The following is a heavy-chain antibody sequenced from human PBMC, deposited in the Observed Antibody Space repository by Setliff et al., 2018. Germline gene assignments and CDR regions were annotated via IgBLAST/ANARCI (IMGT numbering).Heavy chain of an antibody. CDR1: GFTFSSYW. CDR2: IKQDGSEE. Sequence: PGGSLRLSCAASGFTFSSYWMTWVRQAPGKGLEWVANIKQDGSEEYYVDSVRGRFTISRDNAHNSLYLQMNNLRVEDTAVYYCTTRYHNPGDGYMAVFDFWGQGSLVTVSS. D-gene: IGHD2-21*01. V-gene: IGHV3-7*03. J-gene: IGHJ4*02. CDR3: TTRYHNPGDGYMAVFDF.